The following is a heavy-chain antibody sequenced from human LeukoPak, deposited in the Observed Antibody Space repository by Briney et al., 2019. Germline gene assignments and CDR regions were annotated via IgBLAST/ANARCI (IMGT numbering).Heavy chain of an antibody. Sequence: GASMKVSCKASGYTFTDYYIHWVRQAPGQGLEWMGWINPKRGATKYLQKFQGRVTMNRGTSTSTVYMELSSLRSGDTAVYYCARTPRWYSSSSDFGWFDPWGQGTLVTVSS. V-gene: IGHV1-2*02. CDR2: INPKRGAT. CDR3: ARTPRWYSSSSDFGWFDP. CDR1: GYTFTDYY. J-gene: IGHJ5*02. D-gene: IGHD6-6*01.